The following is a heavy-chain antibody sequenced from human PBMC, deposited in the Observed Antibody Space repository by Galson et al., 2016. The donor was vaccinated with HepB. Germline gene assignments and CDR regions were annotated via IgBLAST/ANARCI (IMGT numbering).Heavy chain of an antibody. Sequence: SVKVSCKASGYTFTYYDINWVRHATGQGLEWMGWMNPNSGNTGYAQQFQGRVTMTRDISISTAYLELSTLSSEDTAVYYCARRGDRYYGMDVWGQGTTVTVSS. CDR1: GYTFTYYD. J-gene: IGHJ6*02. CDR3: ARRGDRYYGMDV. D-gene: IGHD3-10*01. CDR2: MNPNSGNT. V-gene: IGHV1-8*01.